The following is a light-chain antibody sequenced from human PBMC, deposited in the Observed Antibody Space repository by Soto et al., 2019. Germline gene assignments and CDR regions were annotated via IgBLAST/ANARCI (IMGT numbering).Light chain of an antibody. Sequence: QSVLTQPPSASGSPGQSVTISCTGTSSDVGAHNYVSWYQQHPGKAPKLMIYEVNKRPSGVPDRFSGSKSGNTASLTVSGLHADDEADYYCISYAGTAYVAIGGGTKLTVL. CDR1: SSDVGAHNY. CDR2: EVN. J-gene: IGLJ2*01. V-gene: IGLV2-8*01. CDR3: ISYAGTAYVA.